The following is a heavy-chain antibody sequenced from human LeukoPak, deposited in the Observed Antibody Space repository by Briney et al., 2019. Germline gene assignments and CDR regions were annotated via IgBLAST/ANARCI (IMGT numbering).Heavy chain of an antibody. D-gene: IGHD3-9*01. CDR2: ISAYNGNT. CDR1: GYTFTSYG. V-gene: IGHV1-18*01. Sequence: ASVKVSCKASGYTFTSYGISWVRQAPGQGLEWMGWISAYNGNTNYAQKLQGRGTMTTDTSTSTAYMELRSLRSDDTAVYYCARGGGGDILTGYYYFDYWGQGTLVTVSS. J-gene: IGHJ4*02. CDR3: ARGGGGDILTGYYYFDY.